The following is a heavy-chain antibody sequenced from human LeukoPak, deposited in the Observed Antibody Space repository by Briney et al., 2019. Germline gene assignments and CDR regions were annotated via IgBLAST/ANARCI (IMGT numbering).Heavy chain of an antibody. CDR1: GFTFSSYA. Sequence: TGGSLRLSCAASGFTFSSYAMSWVRQAPGKGLEWVSGISGSVGITYYADSVEGRFTISRDNSKNTLYLQMNSLRAEDTAVYYCAKQAKHGTFYYFDYWGQGTLVTVSS. J-gene: IGHJ4*02. V-gene: IGHV3-23*01. CDR3: AKQAKHGTFYYFDY. D-gene: IGHD1-26*01. CDR2: ISGSVGIT.